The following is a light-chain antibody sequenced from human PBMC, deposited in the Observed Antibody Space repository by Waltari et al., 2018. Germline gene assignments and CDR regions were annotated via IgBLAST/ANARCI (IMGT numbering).Light chain of an antibody. CDR2: SAS. J-gene: IGKJ1*01. Sequence: AIQMTQSPSSLSASVGDRVTITCRASQGIRNDLGWYQQRPGKAPKLLIYSASHLQSGVPPRFSGSGSGTDFTLTIDSLQPEDFATYYCLQDYNDPWTFGQGTKVEI. CDR1: QGIRND. CDR3: LQDYNDPWT. V-gene: IGKV1-6*01.